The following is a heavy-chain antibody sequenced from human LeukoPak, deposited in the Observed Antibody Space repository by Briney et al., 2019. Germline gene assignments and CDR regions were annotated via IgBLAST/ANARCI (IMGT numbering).Heavy chain of an antibody. D-gene: IGHD2-2*01. CDR1: GFTFSSYW. CDR3: ARDRGIVPAASRPDAFDI. V-gene: IGHV3-7*03. Sequence: GGSLRLSCAASGFTFSSYWMSWVRQAPGKGLEWVANIKQDGSEKYYVDSVKGRFTISRDNAKNSLYLQMNSLRAEDTAVYYCARDRGIVPAASRPDAFDIWGQGTMVTVSS. J-gene: IGHJ3*02. CDR2: IKQDGSEK.